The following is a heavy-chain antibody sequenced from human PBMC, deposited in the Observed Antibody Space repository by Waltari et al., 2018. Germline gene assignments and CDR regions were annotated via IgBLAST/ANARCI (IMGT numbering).Heavy chain of an antibody. Sequence: QLQLQESGPGLVKPSATLSLICAVSGGSIHSNYWTWIRQPPGRGLEWIGRISGSGGSTDYNPSLKSRVTISRDTSKNQFSLNLSSVTAADTAVYHCARGFRGNLDYWGQGVLVTVSS. V-gene: IGHV4-4*07. CDR2: ISGSGGST. D-gene: IGHD1-1*01. CDR1: GGSIHSNY. J-gene: IGHJ4*02. CDR3: ARGFRGNLDY.